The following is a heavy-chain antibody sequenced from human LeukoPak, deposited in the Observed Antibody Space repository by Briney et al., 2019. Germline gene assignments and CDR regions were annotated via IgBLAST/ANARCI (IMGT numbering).Heavy chain of an antibody. Sequence: GGSLRLSCVASGFTFSTYSMNWVRQAPGKGLEWVSSISSSSSYIYYADSVKGRFTISRDNAKNSLYLQMNSLRAEDAAVYYCARGAYGSGSYYAYWGQGSLVTVSS. V-gene: IGHV3-21*04. J-gene: IGHJ4*02. CDR2: ISSSSSYI. D-gene: IGHD3-10*01. CDR1: GFTFSTYS. CDR3: ARGAYGSGSYYAY.